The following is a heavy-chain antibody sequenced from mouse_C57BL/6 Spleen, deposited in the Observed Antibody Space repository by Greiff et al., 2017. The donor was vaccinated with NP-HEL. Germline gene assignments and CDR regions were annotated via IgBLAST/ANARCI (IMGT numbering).Heavy chain of an antibody. Sequence: EVQLQQSGAELVRPGASVKLSCTASGFNIKDDYMHWVKQRPEQGLEWIGWIDPENGDTEYASKFQGKATITADTSSNTAYLQLSSLTSEDTAVYYCTSDSPGRAWFAYWGQGTLVTVSA. V-gene: IGHV14-4*01. CDR2: IDPENGDT. CDR1: GFNIKDDY. D-gene: IGHD3-2*02. J-gene: IGHJ3*01. CDR3: TSDSPGRAWFAY.